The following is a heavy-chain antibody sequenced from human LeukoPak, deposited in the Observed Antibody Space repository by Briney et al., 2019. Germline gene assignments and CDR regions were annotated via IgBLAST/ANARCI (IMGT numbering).Heavy chain of an antibody. V-gene: IGHV3-21*01. CDR3: ARASSSWYYFDY. CDR2: INTSSSYI. Sequence: GGSLRLSCAASGFTFSNYAMNWVRQAPGKGLEWVSFINTSSSYIYYADSVKGRFTISRDNAKNSLYLQMNSLRAEDTAVYYCARASSSWYYFDYWGQGTLVTVSS. D-gene: IGHD6-13*01. J-gene: IGHJ4*02. CDR1: GFTFSNYA.